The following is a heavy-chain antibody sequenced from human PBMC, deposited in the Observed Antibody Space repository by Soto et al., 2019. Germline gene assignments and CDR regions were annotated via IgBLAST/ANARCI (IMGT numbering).Heavy chain of an antibody. CDR2: FDPEDGET. Sequence: ASVKVSCKASGYTFTSYGISWVRQAPGKGLEWMGGFDPEDGETIYAQKFQGRVTMTEDTSTDTAYMELSSLRSEDTAVYYCATFIVVVNSRNFDYWGQGTLVTVSS. V-gene: IGHV1-24*01. CDR1: GYTFTSYG. CDR3: ATFIVVVNSRNFDY. J-gene: IGHJ4*02. D-gene: IGHD3-22*01.